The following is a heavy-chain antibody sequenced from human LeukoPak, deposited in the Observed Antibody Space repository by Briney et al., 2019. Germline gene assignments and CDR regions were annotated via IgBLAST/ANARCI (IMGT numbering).Heavy chain of an antibody. Sequence: GGSPRLSCAASGFTFSSYSMNWVRQAPGKGLEWVSYISSSSSTIYYADSVKGRFTISRDNAKNSLYLQMNSLRAEDTAVYYCARLPDEDDYGELTFYGMDVWGQGTTVTVSS. D-gene: IGHD4-17*01. CDR3: ARLPDEDDYGELTFYGMDV. CDR1: GFTFSSYS. CDR2: ISSSSSTI. J-gene: IGHJ6*02. V-gene: IGHV3-48*01.